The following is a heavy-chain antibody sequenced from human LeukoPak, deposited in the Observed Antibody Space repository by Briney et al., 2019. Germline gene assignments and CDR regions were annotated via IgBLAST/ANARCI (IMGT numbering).Heavy chain of an antibody. CDR2: SSYSGST. D-gene: IGHD1-7*01. CDR1: VGSLSSSSHY. Sequence: SETLSLTCTFSVGSLSSSSHYWGSIRPPPGKRLEWIGSSSYSGSTYDNPSLKTRVTVSVYTSKNQFSLKLNSATAADTAVYYCARRNVYNGNYGNWFDPWGQGTLVTVSS. V-gene: IGHV4-39*01. CDR3: ARRNVYNGNYGNWFDP. J-gene: IGHJ5*02.